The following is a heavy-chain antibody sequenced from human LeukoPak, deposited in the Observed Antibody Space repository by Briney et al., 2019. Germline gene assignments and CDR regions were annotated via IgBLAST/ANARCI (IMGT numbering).Heavy chain of an antibody. D-gene: IGHD3-10*01. CDR2: INSDGSST. V-gene: IGHV3-74*01. J-gene: IGHJ5*02. Sequence: PGGSLRLSCAASRFTFSSYWMHWVRQAPGKGLVWVSRINSDGSSTSYADSVKGRFTISRDNAKNTLYLQMNSLRAEDTAVYYCARALITMVRGVNWFDPWGQGTLVTVSS. CDR3: ARALITMVRGVNWFDP. CDR1: RFTFSSYW.